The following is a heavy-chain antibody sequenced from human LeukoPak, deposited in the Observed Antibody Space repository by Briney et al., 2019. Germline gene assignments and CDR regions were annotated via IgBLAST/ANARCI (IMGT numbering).Heavy chain of an antibody. Sequence: GGSLRLSCSTSGFTFRTYSMSWVRQTPGKGLEWVSAINDDVTYYRDSVKGRFTISRDNSKNTLYLQMNSLRAEDTAVYYCASALRIYYYFDYWGQGTLVTVSS. J-gene: IGHJ4*02. V-gene: IGHV3-23*01. CDR1: GFTFRTYS. CDR2: INDDVT. D-gene: IGHD1-26*01. CDR3: ASALRIYYYFDY.